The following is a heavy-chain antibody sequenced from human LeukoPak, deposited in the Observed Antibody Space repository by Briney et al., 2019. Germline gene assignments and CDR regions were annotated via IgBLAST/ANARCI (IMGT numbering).Heavy chain of an antibody. V-gene: IGHV4-4*07. CDR2: IYTSGST. J-gene: IGHJ5*02. Sequence: SETLSLTCTVSGGSISSYYWSWIRQPAGKGLEWIGRIYTSGSTNYNPSLKSRVTMSVDTSKNQFSLKLSSVTAADTAVYYCARDHASYGSSSFDPWGQGTLVTVSS. D-gene: IGHD3-10*01. CDR3: ARDHASYGSSSFDP. CDR1: GGSISSYY.